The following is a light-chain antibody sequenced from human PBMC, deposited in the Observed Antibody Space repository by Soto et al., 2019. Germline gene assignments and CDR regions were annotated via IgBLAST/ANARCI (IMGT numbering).Light chain of an antibody. V-gene: IGKV1-5*03. CDR1: QTISSW. CDR3: QHYNSYSEA. J-gene: IGKJ1*01. CDR2: KAS. Sequence: DIQMNQSPSTLSGSVGDRVTITCRASQTISSWLAWYQQKPGKAPKLLIYKASTLKSGVPSRFSGSGSGTEFTLTISRLQTDEFATYYCQHYNSYSEAFGQGTKLDIK.